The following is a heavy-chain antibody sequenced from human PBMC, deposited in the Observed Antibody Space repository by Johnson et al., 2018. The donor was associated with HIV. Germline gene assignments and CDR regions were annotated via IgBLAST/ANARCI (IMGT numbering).Heavy chain of an antibody. CDR3: ARDHGQLWLLPAFDI. Sequence: QVQLVESGGGSVQRGGSLRLSCAASGFTFSSYAMHWVRQAPGKGLEWVAVISYDGGNKYYADSVKGRFTISRDNSKNTLYLQMNSLRVEDTAVYYCARDHGQLWLLPAFDIWGQGTMVTVSS. V-gene: IGHV3-30*04. D-gene: IGHD5-18*01. CDR2: ISYDGGNK. CDR1: GFTFSSYA. J-gene: IGHJ3*02.